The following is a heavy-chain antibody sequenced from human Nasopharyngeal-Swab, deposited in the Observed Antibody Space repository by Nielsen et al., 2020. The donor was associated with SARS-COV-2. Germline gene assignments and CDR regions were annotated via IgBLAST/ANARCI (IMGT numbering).Heavy chain of an antibody. V-gene: IGHV3-11*01. Sequence: GGSLRLSCAASGFTFSDYYMSWIRQAPGKGLEWVSYISSSGSTIYYADSVKGRSTISRDNAKNSLYLQMNSLRAEDTAVYYCASPLIYYYDSSGYYGDDAFDIWGQGTMVTVSS. J-gene: IGHJ3*02. D-gene: IGHD3-22*01. CDR2: ISSSGSTI. CDR3: ASPLIYYYDSSGYYGDDAFDI. CDR1: GFTFSDYY.